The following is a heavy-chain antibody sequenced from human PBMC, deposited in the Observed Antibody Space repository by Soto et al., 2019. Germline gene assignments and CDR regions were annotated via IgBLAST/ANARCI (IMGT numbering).Heavy chain of an antibody. D-gene: IGHD6-6*01. Sequence: ASVKVSCKASGYTFTSYGISWVRQAPGQGLEWMGWISACNGNTNYAQKLQGRVTMTTDTSTSTAYMELRSLRSDDTAVYYCARAKKKGIAARPGWFDPWGQGTLVTVSS. V-gene: IGHV1-18*04. J-gene: IGHJ5*02. CDR1: GYTFTSYG. CDR2: ISACNGNT. CDR3: ARAKKKGIAARPGWFDP.